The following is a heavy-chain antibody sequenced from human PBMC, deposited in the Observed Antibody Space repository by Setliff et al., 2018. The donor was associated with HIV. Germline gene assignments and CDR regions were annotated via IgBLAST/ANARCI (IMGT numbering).Heavy chain of an antibody. V-gene: IGHV4-39*07. CDR3: ATGITMAPDY. Sequence: LSLTCTVSGGSVNTNSYYWGWIRQPPGKGLEWIGEINHSGSTNYNPSLESRVSISVATSKNQFSLKLSSVTAADTAVYYCATGITMAPDYWGQGSLVTVSS. J-gene: IGHJ4*02. D-gene: IGHD6-19*01. CDR2: INHSGST. CDR1: GGSVNTNSYY.